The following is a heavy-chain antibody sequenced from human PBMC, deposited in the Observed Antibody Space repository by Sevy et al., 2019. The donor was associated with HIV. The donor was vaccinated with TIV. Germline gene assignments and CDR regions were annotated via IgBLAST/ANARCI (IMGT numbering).Heavy chain of an antibody. Sequence: GGSLRLSCAASGFTFSSYWMSWVRQAPGKGLEWVANIKQDGSEKYYVDSVKGRFTISRDNAKNSLYLQMNSLRAEDTAVYYCARVADYGGYGRTGWYFDLWGRGTLVTVSS. CDR2: IKQDGSEK. V-gene: IGHV3-7*03. D-gene: IGHD4-17*01. CDR1: GFTFSSYW. J-gene: IGHJ2*01. CDR3: ARVADYGGYGRTGWYFDL.